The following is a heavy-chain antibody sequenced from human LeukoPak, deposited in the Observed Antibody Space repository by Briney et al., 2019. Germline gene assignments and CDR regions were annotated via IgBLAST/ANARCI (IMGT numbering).Heavy chain of an antibody. CDR2: IYHGGST. J-gene: IGHJ4*02. D-gene: IGHD3-10*01. CDR1: GYSISSGYY. V-gene: IGHV4-38-2*02. Sequence: PSETLSLTCAVSGYSISSGYYWGWIRQPPGKGLEWIGSIYHGGSTYYNPSLKSRVTISVDTSKNQFSLKLSSVTAADTAVYYCAREAYHYDSGSPCFDYWGQGTLVTVSS. CDR3: AREAYHYDSGSPCFDY.